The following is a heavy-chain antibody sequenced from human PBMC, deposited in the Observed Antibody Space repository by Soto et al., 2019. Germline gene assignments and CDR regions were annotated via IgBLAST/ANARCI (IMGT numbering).Heavy chain of an antibody. CDR1: GASISSGGYY. J-gene: IGHJ4*02. V-gene: IGHV4-31*03. D-gene: IGHD3-10*01. CDR2: IYYSGTT. CDR3: ARVYMVRGTIIRYFDY. Sequence: SETLSLTCSVSGASISSGGYYWNWIRQHPGKGLEWIGYIYYSGTTYYNPSLKSRVTISVDTSKNQFSLKLSSVTAADTAVYYCARVYMVRGTIIRYFDYWAQGTLVTVSS.